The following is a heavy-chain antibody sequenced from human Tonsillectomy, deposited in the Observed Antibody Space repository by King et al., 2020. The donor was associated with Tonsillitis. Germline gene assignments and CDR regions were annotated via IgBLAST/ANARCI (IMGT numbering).Heavy chain of an antibody. CDR1: GGTFSSYA. Sequence: QLVQSGAEVKKPGSSVKVSCKASGGTFSSYAISWVRQAPGQGLEWMGGSIPIFGTANYAQKFQGRVTITADESTSTAYMELSSLRAEDTAVYYCARAKEHDGIAPLGYWGQGTLVTVSS. D-gene: IGHD6-6*01. CDR2: SIPIFGTA. CDR3: ARAKEHDGIAPLGY. V-gene: IGHV1-69*12. J-gene: IGHJ4*02.